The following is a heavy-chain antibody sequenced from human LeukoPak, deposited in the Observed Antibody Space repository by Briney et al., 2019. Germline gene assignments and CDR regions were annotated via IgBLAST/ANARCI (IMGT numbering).Heavy chain of an antibody. Sequence: QPGGSLRLSCAASGFTFTNYAMSWVRQAPGKGLEWVSGISVSGDSTYYADSVKGRFTISRDNSRNTLYLQMNSLRAEDTAVYYCAKGDLSAAAGDFWGQGTLVTVSS. CDR2: ISVSGDST. CDR3: AKGDLSAAAGDF. D-gene: IGHD6-13*01. CDR1: GFTFTNYA. J-gene: IGHJ4*02. V-gene: IGHV3-23*01.